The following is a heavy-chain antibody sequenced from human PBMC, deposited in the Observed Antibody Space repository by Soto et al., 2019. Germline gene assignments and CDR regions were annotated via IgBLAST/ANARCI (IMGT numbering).Heavy chain of an antibody. J-gene: IGHJ6*02. V-gene: IGHV1-18*01. CDR2: ISAYNGNT. D-gene: IGHD3-3*01. CDR1: GYTFTSYG. CDR3: AIDPARDFWSGSTYYYYGMDV. Sequence: QVQLVQSGAEVKKPGASVKVSCKASGYTFTSYGISWVRQAPGQGLEWMGWISAYNGNTNYAQKLQGIVTMTTDTTTSTAYMELRSLKSDDTAVYYCAIDPARDFWSGSTYYYYGMDVWGQGTTVTVSS.